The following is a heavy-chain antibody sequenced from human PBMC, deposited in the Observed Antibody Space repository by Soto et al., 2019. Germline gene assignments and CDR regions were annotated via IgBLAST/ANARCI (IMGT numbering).Heavy chain of an antibody. CDR3: ARDGPGTTGAAFDI. CDR1: GGTFSNYA. Sequence: QVQLVQSGAEVKKPGSSVKVSCKASGGTFSNYAINWVRQAPGQGLEWMGGIIPIFGTANYAQKFQGRVTITADESTSTAYMELSSLRSEDTAVYYCARDGPGTTGAAFDIWGQGTMVTVSS. D-gene: IGHD1-7*01. CDR2: IIPIFGTA. J-gene: IGHJ3*02. V-gene: IGHV1-69*01.